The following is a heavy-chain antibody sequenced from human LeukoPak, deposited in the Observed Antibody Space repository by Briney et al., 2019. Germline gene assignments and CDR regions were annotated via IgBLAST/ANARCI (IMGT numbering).Heavy chain of an antibody. CDR3: ARDLWSGSPGDV. V-gene: IGHV1-18*01. Sequence: ASVKVSCKASGYTFTSYGISWERQAPGQGLEWMGWTSAYNGNTNYAQKLQGRVTMTTDTSTSTAYMELRSLRSDDTAVYYCARDLWSGSPGDVWGQGTTVTVSS. D-gene: IGHD3-3*01. CDR1: GYTFTSYG. J-gene: IGHJ6*02. CDR2: TSAYNGNT.